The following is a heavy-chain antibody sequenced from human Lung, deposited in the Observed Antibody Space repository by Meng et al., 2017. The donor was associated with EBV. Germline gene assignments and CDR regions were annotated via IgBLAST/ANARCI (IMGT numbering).Heavy chain of an antibody. CDR2: IYYSGST. CDR1: GGSISSGGHY. D-gene: IGHD5-18*01. J-gene: IGHJ4*02. CDR3: ARAVDTGYFDY. Sequence: QVHRQESGPGLVKPSQTLSLTCTFSGGSISSGGHYWSWIRQHPGKSLEWIGYIYYSGSTYYNPSLKSLVSISVDTSNNQFSLKLSSVTAADTAVYYCARAVDTGYFDYWGQGTLVTVSS. V-gene: IGHV4-31*01.